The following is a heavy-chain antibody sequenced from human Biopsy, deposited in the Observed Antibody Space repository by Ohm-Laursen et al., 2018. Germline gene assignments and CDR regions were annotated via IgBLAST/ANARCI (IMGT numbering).Heavy chain of an antibody. D-gene: IGHD3-22*01. CDR1: GGSISNNNYY. V-gene: IGHV4-39*01. J-gene: IGHJ5*02. CDR3: ARDYDTSGYYYVS. Sequence: SETLSLTCTVSGGSISNNNYYWGWIRQPPGKGLEWIGSIFYRGSTHYKPYLKSRVNISVDTSKNQFSLNMNSVTAADTAVYYCARDYDTSGYYYVSWGQGTLVTVSS. CDR2: IFYRGST.